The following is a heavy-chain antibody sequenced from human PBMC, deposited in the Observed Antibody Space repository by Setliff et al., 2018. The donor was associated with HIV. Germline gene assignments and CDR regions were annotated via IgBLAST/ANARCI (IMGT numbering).Heavy chain of an antibody. CDR2: IYYSGSS. V-gene: IGHV4-59*11. J-gene: IGHJ4*02. CDR1: GGSISSHY. CDR3: ARSGLYDSSGYYLEYFDY. Sequence: SETLSLTCTVSGGSISSHYWSWIRQPPGKGLEWIGFIYYSGSSNYNPSLKSRVTISVDTSKNQLSLKLSSVTAADTAVYYCARSGLYDSSGYYLEYFDYWGQGTLVTVSS. D-gene: IGHD3-22*01.